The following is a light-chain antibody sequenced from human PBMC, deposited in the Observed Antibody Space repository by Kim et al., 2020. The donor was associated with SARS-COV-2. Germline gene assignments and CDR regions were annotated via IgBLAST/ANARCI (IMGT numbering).Light chain of an antibody. CDR2: AAS. V-gene: IGKV1-9*01. Sequence: SASVGDRVTLTCRASQGISSYLAWYQQKPGKAPKLLIYAASTLQSGVPSRFSGSGSGTDFTLTVSSLQPEDFATYYCQQLNSYPHTFGQGTKLEI. J-gene: IGKJ2*01. CDR3: QQLNSYPHT. CDR1: QGISSY.